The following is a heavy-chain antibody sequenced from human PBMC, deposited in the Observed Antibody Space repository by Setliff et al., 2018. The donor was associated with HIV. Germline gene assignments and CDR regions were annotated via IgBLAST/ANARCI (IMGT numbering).Heavy chain of an antibody. D-gene: IGHD5-18*01. V-gene: IGHV4-39*01. CDR3: AKRPGYGYPFHI. CDR1: GGSISSTTYW. Sequence: SETLSLTCTVSGGSISSTTYWWGWIRQPPGKGLEWIGTVYYNGNTFYDPSLKSRVTISIDMSKNQFSLKLTSVAAADTAVHYCAKRPGYGYPFHIWGQGTMVTVSS. J-gene: IGHJ3*02. CDR2: VYYNGNT.